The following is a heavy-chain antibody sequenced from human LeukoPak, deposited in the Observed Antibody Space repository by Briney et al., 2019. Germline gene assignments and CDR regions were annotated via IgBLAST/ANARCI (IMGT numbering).Heavy chain of an antibody. D-gene: IGHD3-3*01. CDR1: GFTFSSYS. Sequence: GSLRLSCAASGFTFSSYSMNWVRQAPGKGLEWVSSISSSSSYIYYADSVKGRFTISRDNAKNSLYLQMNSLRAEDTAVYYCARDPIPGYDFWSGYYPDYWGQGTLVTVSS. J-gene: IGHJ4*02. CDR3: ARDPIPGYDFWSGYYPDY. V-gene: IGHV3-21*01. CDR2: ISSSSSYI.